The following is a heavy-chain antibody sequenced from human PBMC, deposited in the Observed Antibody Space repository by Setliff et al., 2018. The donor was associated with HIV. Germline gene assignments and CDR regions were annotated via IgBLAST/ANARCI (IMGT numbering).Heavy chain of an antibody. V-gene: IGHV4-59*01. J-gene: IGHJ4*02. D-gene: IGHD3-10*01. CDR2: IYHSGIT. CDR3: ARIAWKQGAVGSFCDY. Sequence: SETLSLTCAVSGGSISSYYWSWIRQSPEKGQEWIGYIYHSGITSYNPSLESRVTMSMDMSKNLFSHKLSSVTAADSAVYYCARIAWKQGAVGSFCDYWGQGGLVTVSS. CDR1: GGSISSYY.